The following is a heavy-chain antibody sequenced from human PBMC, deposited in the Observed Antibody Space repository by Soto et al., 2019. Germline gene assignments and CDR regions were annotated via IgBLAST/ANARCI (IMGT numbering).Heavy chain of an antibody. D-gene: IGHD1-1*01. Sequence: XSVKVSCKASGYSFTSYGISLVRHSPGQGLEWMGWVSAYTFDTVYVQKFQGRVTLSRDTSARTVYMELNNLRVEDTAVYYCARDGVGTTAFWGYLDCWGQGTLVTVSS. V-gene: IGHV1-18*01. CDR2: VSAYTFDT. J-gene: IGHJ4*02. CDR1: GYSFTSYG. CDR3: ARDGVGTTAFWGYLDC.